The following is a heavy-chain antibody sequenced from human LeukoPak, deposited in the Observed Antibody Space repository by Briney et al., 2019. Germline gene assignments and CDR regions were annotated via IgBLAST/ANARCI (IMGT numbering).Heavy chain of an antibody. CDR1: GFTFSSYA. Sequence: GRSLRLSCAASGFTFSSYAMHWVRQAPGKGLEWVAVMSYDGSNKYYADSVKGRFTISRDNSKNTLYLQMNSLRAEDTAVYYCARGSLCSAGSCYFDYYYYGMDVCGQGTTVTVSS. V-gene: IGHV3-30*04. D-gene: IGHD2-15*01. J-gene: IGHJ6*02. CDR3: ARGSLCSAGSCYFDYYYYGMDV. CDR2: MSYDGSNK.